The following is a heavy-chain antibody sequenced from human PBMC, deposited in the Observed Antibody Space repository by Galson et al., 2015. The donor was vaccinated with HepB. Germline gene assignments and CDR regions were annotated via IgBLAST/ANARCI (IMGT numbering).Heavy chain of an antibody. CDR1: GFTFINYP. J-gene: IGHJ4*02. CDR3: VKDGDTYCGGDCFSDH. CDR2: ISSRTGGT. D-gene: IGHD2-21*02. Sequence: SLRLSCAASGFTFINYPMTWVRQPPGKGLEWVSTISSRTGGTYYADSVKGRFTISRDNSRDTLYLQLNNLRAEDTALYYCVKDGDTYCGGDCFSDHWGQGTLVTVFS. V-gene: IGHV3-23*01.